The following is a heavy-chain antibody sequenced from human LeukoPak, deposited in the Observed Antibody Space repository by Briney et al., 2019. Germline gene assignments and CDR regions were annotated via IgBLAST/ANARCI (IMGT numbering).Heavy chain of an antibody. CDR3: ARDPITMIVVGWFDP. CDR1: GYTFTGYY. CDR2: INPDSGGT. V-gene: IGHV1-2*02. D-gene: IGHD3-22*01. Sequence: ASVKVSCKASGYTFTGYYMHWVRQAPGQGLEWMGWINPDSGGTNYAQKFQGRVTMTRDTSISTAYMELSRLRSDDTAVYYCARDPITMIVVGWFDPWGQGTLVTVSS. J-gene: IGHJ5*02.